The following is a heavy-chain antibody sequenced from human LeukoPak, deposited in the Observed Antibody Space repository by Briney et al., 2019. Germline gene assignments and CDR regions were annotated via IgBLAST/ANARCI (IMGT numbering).Heavy chain of an antibody. D-gene: IGHD6-6*01. Sequence: GASVKVSCKASGYTFTSYDINWVRQATGQGLEWMGWMNPNSGNTGYAQKFQGRVTMTRNTSISTAYMELSSLRSEDTAVYYCARSLAARPRMLSSFEIWGQGSWITVSS. CDR3: ARSLAARPRMLSSFEI. J-gene: IGHJ3*02. V-gene: IGHV1-8*01. CDR1: GYTFTSYD. CDR2: MNPNSGNT.